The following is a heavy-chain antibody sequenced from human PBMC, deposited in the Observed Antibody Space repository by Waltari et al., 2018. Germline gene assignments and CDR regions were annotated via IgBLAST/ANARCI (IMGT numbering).Heavy chain of an antibody. D-gene: IGHD2-2*01. J-gene: IGHJ3*02. V-gene: IGHV4-31*03. Sequence: QVQLQESGPRPVKPSQTLSLTCPASGGPISRGGYYWSWTRQHPGKGLEWIGYIYYSGSTWYNPSLKSRVTMSIDTSKNQFALKLSSVTAADTAVYYCARRVPVANAFDMWGQGTMVTVSS. CDR3: ARRVPVANAFDM. CDR2: IYYSGST. CDR1: GGPISRGGYY.